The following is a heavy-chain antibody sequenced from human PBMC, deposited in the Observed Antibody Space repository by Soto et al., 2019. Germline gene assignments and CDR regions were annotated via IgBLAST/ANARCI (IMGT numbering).Heavy chain of an antibody. V-gene: IGHV3-21*01. J-gene: IGHJ3*02. CDR3: ARVGGGYQLLHAFDI. CDR2: ISSSSSYI. Sequence: LRLSCAASGFTFSSYSMNWVRQAPGKGLEWVSSISSSSSYIYYADSVKGRFTISRDNAKNSLYLQMNSLRAEDTAVYYCARVGGGYQLLHAFDIWGQGTMVTVSS. CDR1: GFTFSSYS. D-gene: IGHD2-2*01.